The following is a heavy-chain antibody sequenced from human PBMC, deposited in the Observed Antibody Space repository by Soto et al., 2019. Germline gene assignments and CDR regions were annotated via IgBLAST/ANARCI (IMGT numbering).Heavy chain of an antibody. CDR2: INPNSGGT. CDR1: GYTFTGYY. Sequence: GASVKVSCKASGYTFTGYYMHWVRQAPGQGLEWMGWINPNSGGTNYAQKFQGRVTMTRDTSISTACMELSRLRSDDTAVYYCARAPEFDYYDSSGYSVPYRYWGQGTLVTVSS. V-gene: IGHV1-2*02. CDR3: ARAPEFDYYDSSGYSVPYRY. D-gene: IGHD3-22*01. J-gene: IGHJ4*02.